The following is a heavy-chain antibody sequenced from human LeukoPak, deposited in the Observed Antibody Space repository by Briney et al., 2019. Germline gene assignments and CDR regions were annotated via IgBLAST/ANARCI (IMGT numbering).Heavy chain of an antibody. J-gene: IGHJ6*02. CDR1: GGSISSGGYS. V-gene: IGHV4-30-2*01. CDR3: ARGSSTSDYYYGMDV. D-gene: IGHD2-2*01. Sequence: SETLSLTCAVSGGSISSGGYSWSWLRQPPGKGLEWIGCIYHSGSTYYNPSLKSRVTISVDRSKNQFSLKLSSVTAADTAVYYCARGSSTSDYYYGMDVWGQGTTVTVSS. CDR2: IYHSGST.